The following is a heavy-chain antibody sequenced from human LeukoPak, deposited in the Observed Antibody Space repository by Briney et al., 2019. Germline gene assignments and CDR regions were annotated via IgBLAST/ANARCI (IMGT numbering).Heavy chain of an antibody. Sequence: GGSLRLPCAASAFTLRSYAMIWVRQAPGKGLEWVSGISGSGGSTYYSESAKGRFTISRDNSNNTLYLQMNSLRAEDTAVYYCAKGAASRGYTYVANWGQGTLVTVSS. CDR3: AKGAASRGYTYVAN. J-gene: IGHJ4*02. CDR1: AFTLRSYA. V-gene: IGHV3-23*01. D-gene: IGHD5-18*01. CDR2: ISGSGGST.